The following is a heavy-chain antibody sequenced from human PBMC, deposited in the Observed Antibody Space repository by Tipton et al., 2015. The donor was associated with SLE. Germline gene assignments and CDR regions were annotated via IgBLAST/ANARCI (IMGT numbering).Heavy chain of an antibody. V-gene: IGHV4-38-2*02. CDR1: GYSISSGYY. CDR3: ARYNIVALKGFDY. CDR2: IYHSGST. Sequence: TLSLTCTVSGYSISSGYYWGWIRQPPGKGLEWIGSIYHSGSTYYNPSLKSRVTISVDTSKNQFSLNLSSVTAADTAVYYCARYNIVALKGFDYWGQGTLVTVSS. D-gene: IGHD2-21*01. J-gene: IGHJ4*02.